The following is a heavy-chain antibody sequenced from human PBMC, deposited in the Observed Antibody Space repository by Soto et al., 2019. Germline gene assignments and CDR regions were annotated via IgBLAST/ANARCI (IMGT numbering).Heavy chain of an antibody. D-gene: IGHD3-3*01. CDR2: INHSGST. V-gene: IGHV4-34*01. CDR3: ARSRAYYDFWSGYPFDY. Sequence: SETLSLTCAVYGGSFSGYYWSWIRQPPGKGLEWIGEINHSGSTNYNPSLKSRVTISVDTSKNQFSRKLSSVTAADKAVYYCARSRAYYDFWSGYPFDYWGQGTLVTVSS. CDR1: GGSFSGYY. J-gene: IGHJ4*02.